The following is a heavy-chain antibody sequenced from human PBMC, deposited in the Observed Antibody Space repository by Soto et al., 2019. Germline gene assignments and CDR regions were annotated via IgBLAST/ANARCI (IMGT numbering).Heavy chain of an antibody. D-gene: IGHD3-3*01. CDR3: ASHYDMWSGYLSPVDY. V-gene: IGHV3-11*01. CDR1: GYTFSDYY. J-gene: IGHJ4*02. Sequence: QVQLVASGGDLVKPGGSLRLSCAASGYTFSDYYMSWIRQAPGKGLELISYIDTSGTKIYYADSVKGRFTITRDNAKNSLYLEMNSLRDEDTAVYYCASHYDMWSGYLSPVDYWGQGTLVTVSS. CDR2: IDTSGTKI.